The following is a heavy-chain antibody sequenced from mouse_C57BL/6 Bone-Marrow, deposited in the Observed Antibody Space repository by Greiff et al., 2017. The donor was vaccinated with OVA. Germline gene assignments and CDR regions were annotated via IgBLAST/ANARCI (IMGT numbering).Heavy chain of an antibody. Sequence: QVQLQQSGAELARPGASVKLSCKASGYTFTSYGISWVKQRNGQGLEWIGEIYPRSGNTYYNEKLQGKATLTADKSSSTAYMELRILTSEDSAFYFCAKYLDYWGQGTTLTVSS. V-gene: IGHV1-81*01. CDR3: AKYLDY. J-gene: IGHJ2*01. CDR1: GYTFTSYG. CDR2: IYPRSGNT.